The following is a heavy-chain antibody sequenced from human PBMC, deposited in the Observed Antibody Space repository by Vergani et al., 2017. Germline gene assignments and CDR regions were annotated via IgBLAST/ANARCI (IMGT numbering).Heavy chain of an antibody. J-gene: IGHJ2*01. D-gene: IGHD1-26*01. CDR2: FDPEDGET. Sequence: QVQLVQSGAEVKKPGASVKVSCKVSGYTLTELSMHWVRPAPGKGLEWMGGFDPEDGETIYAQKFQGRVTMTEDTSTDTAYMELSSLRSEDAAVYYCARDIAMGSTNVRRYWYFDLWGRGSLVTVPS. CDR3: ARDIAMGSTNVRRYWYFDL. V-gene: IGHV1-24*01. CDR1: GYTLTELS.